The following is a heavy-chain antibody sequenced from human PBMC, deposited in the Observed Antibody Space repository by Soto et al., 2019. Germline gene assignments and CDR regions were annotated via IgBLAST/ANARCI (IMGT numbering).Heavy chain of an antibody. Sequence: LSLTCGVSGGSISSGGYSWTWIRQPPGKGLEWIGYIYHGGSTYYSPSLKSRVTISLDRSKNQFSLELRSVTAADTAVYYCARGGAGSGYYLFDYWGQGTLVTVSS. CDR2: IYHGGST. CDR1: GGSISSGGYS. D-gene: IGHD3-22*01. CDR3: ARGGAGSGYYLFDY. J-gene: IGHJ4*02. V-gene: IGHV4-30-2*01.